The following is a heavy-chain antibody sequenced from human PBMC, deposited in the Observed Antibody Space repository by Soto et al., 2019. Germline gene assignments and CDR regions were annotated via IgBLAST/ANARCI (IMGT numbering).Heavy chain of an antibody. CDR2: IYYSGST. V-gene: IGHV4-31*03. D-gene: IGHD3-10*01. J-gene: IGHJ4*02. Sequence: SGTLSLTCTFSVGSISSGGYYCSWIRQHPWKGLEWIGYIYYSGSTYYNPSLKSRVTISVDTSKNQFSLKLSSATAADTAVYYCARVAKVRGVWNYSFEYWGQGTLVTGSS. CDR3: ARVAKVRGVWNYSFEY. CDR1: VGSISSGGYY.